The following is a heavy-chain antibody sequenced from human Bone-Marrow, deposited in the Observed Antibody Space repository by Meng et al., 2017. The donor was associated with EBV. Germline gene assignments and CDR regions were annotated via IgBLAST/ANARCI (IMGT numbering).Heavy chain of an antibody. D-gene: IGHD3-10*01. J-gene: IGHJ4*02. V-gene: IGHV1-69*01. CDR2: LIPMSDAP. CDR3: ASGSGRGFTPDY. Sequence: QGQGVLSGAEVKKPGASVKVSCCTSGGTFRSDAVSWVRQAPGQGLEWMGGLIPMSDAPHYAQKFQGRVTITADESTSTHYMHLSGLTSDDTAVYYCASGSGRGFTPDYWGQGTLVTVSS. CDR1: GGTFRSDA.